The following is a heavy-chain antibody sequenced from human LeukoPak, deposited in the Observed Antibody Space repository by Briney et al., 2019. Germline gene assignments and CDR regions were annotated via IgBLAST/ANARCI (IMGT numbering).Heavy chain of an antibody. CDR2: ISSSGSTI. V-gene: IGHV3-48*03. CDR1: GFTFSSYE. Sequence: GGSLRLSCAASGFTFSSYEMNWVRQAPGKGLEWVSYISSSGSTIYYADSAKGRFTISRDNAKNSLYLQMNSLRAEDTAVYYCAREYSSSWYVPYYFDYWGQGTLVTVSS. CDR3: AREYSSSWYVPYYFDY. J-gene: IGHJ4*02. D-gene: IGHD6-13*01.